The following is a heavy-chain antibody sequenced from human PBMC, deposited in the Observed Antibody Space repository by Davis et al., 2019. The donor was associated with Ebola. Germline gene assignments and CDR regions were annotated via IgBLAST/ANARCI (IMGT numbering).Heavy chain of an antibody. V-gene: IGHV3-74*01. J-gene: IGHJ4*02. CDR3: VRTTYGAPEY. CDR2: ISSDGGIT. Sequence: GESLKISCAASGFTFSPYRMHWVRQAPGKGLVYVSRISSDGGITSYADSVKGRFTISRDNAKSTLYLQMNSLTAEDTAVYYCVRTTYGAPEYWGQGTLVTVSS. D-gene: IGHD4-17*01. CDR1: GFTFSPYR.